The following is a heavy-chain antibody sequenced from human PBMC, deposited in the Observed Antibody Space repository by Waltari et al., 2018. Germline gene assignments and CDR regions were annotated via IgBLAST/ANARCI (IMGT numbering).Heavy chain of an antibody. J-gene: IGHJ3*02. CDR2: MSYSGRT. V-gene: IGHV4-39*01. Sequence: QMQLQESGPGLVKPSETLSLTCSVSGGYIGSSSYYWGWIRQAPGKGLEGIGSMSYSGRTYYNPSLKSRVTISEDTSKNQLSLKVSSVTAADTAVYYCARQNSVSNDGFDIWGQGTLVTVSS. CDR3: ARQNSVSNDGFDI. CDR1: GGYIGSSSYY.